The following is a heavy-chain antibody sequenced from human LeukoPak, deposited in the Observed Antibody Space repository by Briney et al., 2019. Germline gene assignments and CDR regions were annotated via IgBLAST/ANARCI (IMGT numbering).Heavy chain of an antibody. CDR3: ARQWGTGSYNSFDY. CDR2: LNPHSGDT. J-gene: IGHJ4*02. D-gene: IGHD3-10*01. Sequence: ASVKVSCKASGYTFTVHYLHWVRRATGQGLEWMAWLNPHSGDTNYAPKFQGSVTVTRDTSISTAYMELRRLRSDDTAVYYCARQWGTGSYNSFDYWGQGTLVTVSA. V-gene: IGHV1-2*04. CDR1: GYTFTVHY.